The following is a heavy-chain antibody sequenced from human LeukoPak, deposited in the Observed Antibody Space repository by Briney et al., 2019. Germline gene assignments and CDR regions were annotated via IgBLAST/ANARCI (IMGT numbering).Heavy chain of an antibody. CDR1: GGSISSHY. J-gene: IGHJ4*02. D-gene: IGHD3-16*01. CDR2: IYYSGST. V-gene: IGHV4-59*11. Sequence: SETLSLTCTVSGGSISSHYWSWIRQPPGKGLEWIGYIYYSGSTNYNPSLKSRVTISVDTSKNQFSLKLSSVTAADTAVYYCAGARFALGAYFDYWGQGTLVTVSS. CDR3: AGARFALGAYFDY.